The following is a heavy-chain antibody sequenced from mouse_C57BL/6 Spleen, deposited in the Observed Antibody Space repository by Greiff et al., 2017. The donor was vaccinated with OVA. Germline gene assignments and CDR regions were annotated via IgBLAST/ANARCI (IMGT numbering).Heavy chain of an antibody. V-gene: IGHV5-17*01. CDR3: ARRKGRGYFDY. CDR1: GFTFSDYG. CDR2: ISSGSSTI. D-gene: IGHD3-3*01. Sequence: EVKLVESGGGLVKPGGSLKLSCAASGFTFSDYGMHWVRQAPEKGLEWVAYISSGSSTIYYADTVKGRFTISRDNAKNTLFLQMTSLRSEDTAMYYCARRKGRGYFDYWGQGTTLTVSS. J-gene: IGHJ2*01.